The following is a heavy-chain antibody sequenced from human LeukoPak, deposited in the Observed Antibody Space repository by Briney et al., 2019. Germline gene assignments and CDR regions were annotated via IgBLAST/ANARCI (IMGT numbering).Heavy chain of an antibody. J-gene: IGHJ4*02. CDR1: GYTFTSYA. CDR2: INTNTGNP. V-gene: IGHV7-4-1*02. Sequence: ASVKVSYKASGYTFTSYAMNWVRQAPGQGLEWMGWINTNTGNPTYAQGLTGRFVFSLDTSVSTAYLQISSLKAEDTAVYYCARDVSRDGYSPFDYWGQGTLVTVSS. D-gene: IGHD5-24*01. CDR3: ARDVSRDGYSPFDY.